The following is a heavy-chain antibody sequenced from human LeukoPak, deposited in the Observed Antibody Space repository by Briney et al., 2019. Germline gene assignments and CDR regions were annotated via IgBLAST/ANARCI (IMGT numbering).Heavy chain of an antibody. V-gene: IGHV1-18*01. D-gene: IGHD5-12*01. CDR1: GYTFTSYG. CDR3: AREGRMYSGYDSYDY. J-gene: IGHJ4*02. Sequence: ASVKVSCKASGYTFTSYGISWVRQAPGQGLEWMGWISAYNGNTNYAQKLQGRVTMTTDTSTSTAYMELSSLRSEDTAVYYCAREGRMYSGYDSYDYWGQGTLVTVSS. CDR2: ISAYNGNT.